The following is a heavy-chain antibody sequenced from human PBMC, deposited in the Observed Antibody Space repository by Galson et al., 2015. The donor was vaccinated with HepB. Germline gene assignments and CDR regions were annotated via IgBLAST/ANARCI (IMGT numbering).Heavy chain of an antibody. CDR2: IYYSGST. J-gene: IGHJ5*02. Sequence: SETLSLTCTVSGGSISSYYWSWIWQPPGKGLEWIGYIYYSGSTNYDPSLKSRVTISVDTSKNQFSLKLSSVTAADTAVYYCAREWRGSYSNYVVNWFDPWGQGTLVTVSS. D-gene: IGHD4-11*01. CDR1: GGSISSYY. CDR3: AREWRGSYSNYVVNWFDP. V-gene: IGHV4-59*01.